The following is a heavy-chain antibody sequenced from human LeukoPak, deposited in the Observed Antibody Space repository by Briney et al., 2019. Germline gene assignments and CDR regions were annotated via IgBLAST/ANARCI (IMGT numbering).Heavy chain of an antibody. CDR3: ARGGRMGVDY. CDR2: IKQDGSEK. CDR1: GFDFNAAW. Sequence: GGSLRLSCAASGFDFNAAWMSWVRQAPGKGLEWVANIKQDGSEKYYVDSVKGRLTIARDNAKNSLYLQMNSLRAEDTAVYYCARGGRMGVDYWGQGTLVTVSS. D-gene: IGHD3-16*01. V-gene: IGHV3-7*05. J-gene: IGHJ4*02.